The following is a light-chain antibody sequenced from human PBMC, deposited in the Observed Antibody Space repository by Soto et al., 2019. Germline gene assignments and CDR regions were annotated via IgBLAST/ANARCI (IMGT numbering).Light chain of an antibody. CDR2: AAS. CDR1: QSISNH. CDR3: QQSYSSPPT. Sequence: DIHMTQSPSSLSASVEYRVIITCRSSQSISNHLNWYQQKPGKAPKILIFAASSLQSGVPSRFSGSRSGPDFTLTISSLQPEDFATYYCQQSYSSPPTFGQGIKVDI. J-gene: IGKJ1*01. V-gene: IGKV1-39*01.